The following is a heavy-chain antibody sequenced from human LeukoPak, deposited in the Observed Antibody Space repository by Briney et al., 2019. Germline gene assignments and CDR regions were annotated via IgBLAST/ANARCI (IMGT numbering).Heavy chain of an antibody. D-gene: IGHD7-27*01. V-gene: IGHV3-48*01. CDR2: ISASSATI. J-gene: IGHJ4*02. CDR1: GFTFSDYS. CDR3: ARDLNWGLDY. Sequence: GGSLRLSCAASGFTFSDYSLNWVRQAPGKGLEWISYISASSATIHYADSVKGQFSVSRDNAKNSLYLQVNSLRAEDTAVYYCARDLNWGLDYWGQGTLVTVSS.